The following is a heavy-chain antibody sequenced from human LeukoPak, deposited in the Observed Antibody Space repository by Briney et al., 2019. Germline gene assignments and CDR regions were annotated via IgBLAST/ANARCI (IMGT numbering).Heavy chain of an antibody. CDR3: AREEAAGGFYCSSTSCLGIDP. V-gene: IGHV4-61*02. Sequence: SQTLSLTCTVSGGSISSGSYYWSWIRQPAGKGLEWIGRIYTSGSTNYNPSLKSRVTISVDTSKNQFSLKLSSVTAADTAVYYCAREEAAGGFYCSSTSCLGIDPWGQGTLVTVSS. D-gene: IGHD2-2*01. CDR1: GGSISSGSYY. J-gene: IGHJ5*02. CDR2: IYTSGST.